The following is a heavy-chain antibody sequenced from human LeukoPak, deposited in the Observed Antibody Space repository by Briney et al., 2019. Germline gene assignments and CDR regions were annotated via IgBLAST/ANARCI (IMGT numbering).Heavy chain of an antibody. V-gene: IGHV1-46*01. Sequence: GASVKVSCKASGYTFTSYGISWVRQAPGQGLEWMGIINPGGGSTNYAQKFQGRVTMTRDTSTSTVYMELSSLRSEDTAVYYCARDFGKYYLHKGCSFDIWGQGTMVTVSS. D-gene: IGHD3-10*01. J-gene: IGHJ3*02. CDR3: ARDFGKYYLHKGCSFDI. CDR1: GYTFTSYG. CDR2: INPGGGST.